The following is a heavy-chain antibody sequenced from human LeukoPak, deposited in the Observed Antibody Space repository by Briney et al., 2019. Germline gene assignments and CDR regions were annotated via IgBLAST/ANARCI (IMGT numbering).Heavy chain of an antibody. CDR1: GFTFSSYS. D-gene: IGHD2-15*01. CDR3: ARAISNPCSGGSCPRPFDY. J-gene: IGHJ4*02. Sequence: GGSLRLSCAASGFTFSSYSMNWVRQAPGKGLEWVSSISSSSSYIYYADSVKGRFTISRDNAKNSLYLQMNSLRAEDTAVYYCARAISNPCSGGSCPRPFDYWGQGTLVTVSS. V-gene: IGHV3-21*01. CDR2: ISSSSSYI.